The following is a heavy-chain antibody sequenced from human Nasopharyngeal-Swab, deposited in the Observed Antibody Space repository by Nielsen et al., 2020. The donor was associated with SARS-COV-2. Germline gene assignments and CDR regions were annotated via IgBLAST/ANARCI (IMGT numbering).Heavy chain of an antibody. CDR3: ARVAGITIFTDTTFDY. D-gene: IGHD3-9*01. V-gene: IGHV3-74*01. Sequence: LSLTCAASGFTFSSYWMHWVRQAPGKGLVWVSRINSDGSSTSYADSVKGRFTISRDNSKNTLYLQMNSLRAEDTAVYYCARVAGITIFTDTTFDYWGQGTLVTVSS. CDR2: INSDGSST. CDR1: GFTFSSYW. J-gene: IGHJ4*02.